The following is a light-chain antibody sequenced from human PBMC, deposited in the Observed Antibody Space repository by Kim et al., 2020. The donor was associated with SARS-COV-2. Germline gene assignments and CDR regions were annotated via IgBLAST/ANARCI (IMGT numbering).Light chain of an antibody. V-gene: IGLV2-11*01. J-gene: IGLJ7*01. CDR3: CSYAGTYIMR. Sequence: QSALTQPRSVSGSPGQSVTITCTGTTTEVDNFKYVSWYQHHPAKAPRLIIYDVTKRPSGVPDRFSGSKSGNTASLTISGLQSEDESHYYCCSYAGTYIMRFGGGTQLSVL. CDR2: DVT. CDR1: TTEVDNFKY.